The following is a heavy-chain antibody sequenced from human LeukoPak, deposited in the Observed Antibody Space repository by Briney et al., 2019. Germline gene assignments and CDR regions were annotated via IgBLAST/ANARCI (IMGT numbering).Heavy chain of an antibody. J-gene: IGHJ6*02. CDR1: GFTFSSYE. CDR3: ARAAGGTYYYYGMDV. V-gene: IGHV3-48*03. Sequence: GGSLRLSCAASGFTFSSYEMNWVRQAPGKGLEWVSYISSSGSTIYYADSVRGRFTISRDNAKNSLYLQMNSLRAEDTAVYYCARAAGGTYYYYGMDVWGQGTTVTVSS. CDR2: ISSSGSTI. D-gene: IGHD3-16*01.